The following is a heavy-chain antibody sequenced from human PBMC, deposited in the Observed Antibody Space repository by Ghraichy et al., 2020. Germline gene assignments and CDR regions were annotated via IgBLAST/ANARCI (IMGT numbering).Heavy chain of an antibody. Sequence: SETLSLTCAVSGYSISSGYYWGWIRQPPGKGLEWIGSIYHSGSTYYNPSLKSRVTISVDTSKNQFSLKLSSVTAADTAVYYCARVLWDYYDSSGYYQNFDYWGQGTLVTVSS. CDR2: IYHSGST. CDR3: ARVLWDYYDSSGYYQNFDY. V-gene: IGHV4-38-2*01. D-gene: IGHD3-22*01. J-gene: IGHJ4*02. CDR1: GYSISSGYY.